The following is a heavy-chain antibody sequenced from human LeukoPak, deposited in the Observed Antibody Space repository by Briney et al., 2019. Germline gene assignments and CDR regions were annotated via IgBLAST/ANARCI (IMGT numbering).Heavy chain of an antibody. Sequence: SETLSLTCTVSGGSISSGYFWVWIRQPPGKGLEWIGSIYHSGRTYYNPSLKSLVTISVDTSKNQFSLKLSSVTAADTAVYYCARTNDYDSSGYYSWDYYYYMDVWGKGTTVTVSS. J-gene: IGHJ6*03. CDR1: GGSISSGYF. CDR2: IYHSGRT. CDR3: ARTNDYDSSGYYSWDYYYYMDV. V-gene: IGHV4-38-2*02. D-gene: IGHD3-22*01.